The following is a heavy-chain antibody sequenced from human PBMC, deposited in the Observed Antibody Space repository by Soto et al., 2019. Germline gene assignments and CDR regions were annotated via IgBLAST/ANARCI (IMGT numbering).Heavy chain of an antibody. CDR2: VNPSGGST. J-gene: IGHJ4*02. D-gene: IGHD3-22*01. CDR1: GYTFTSYY. Sequence: ASVKVSCKASGYTFTSYYMHWVRQAPGQGLEWMGIVNPSGGSTSYAQKFQGRVTMTRDTSTSTVYMELSSLRSEDTAVYYCARALHFYDSSGYFYYWGPGTLVTVS. V-gene: IGHV1-46*01. CDR3: ARALHFYDSSGYFYY.